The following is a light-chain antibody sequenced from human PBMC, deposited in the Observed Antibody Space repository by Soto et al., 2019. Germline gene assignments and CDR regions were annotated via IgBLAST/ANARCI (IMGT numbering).Light chain of an antibody. Sequence: EIVLTQSPATLSLSPGERVTLSCRASQSVSSYLAWYQQKPGQAPRLLIYDASNRATAIPARFSGSGSGTDFTLTISSLEPEDFAVYYCQQRSNWPPITFGQGTRLEIK. CDR3: QQRSNWPPIT. CDR2: DAS. V-gene: IGKV3-11*01. J-gene: IGKJ5*01. CDR1: QSVSSY.